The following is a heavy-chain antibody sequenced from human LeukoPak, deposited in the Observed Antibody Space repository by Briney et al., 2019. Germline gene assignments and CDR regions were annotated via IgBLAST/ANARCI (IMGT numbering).Heavy chain of an antibody. D-gene: IGHD3-10*01. Sequence: PGGSLRLSCAASGFTFSSYSMNWVRPAPGKGLEWVSYLSTSSRSIYYADSVKGRFTISRDNANNSLSLQMNSLRDEDTAVYYCVLGSPFDYWGQGTLVTVSS. CDR3: VLGSPFDY. J-gene: IGHJ4*02. CDR1: GFTFSSYS. CDR2: LSTSSRSI. V-gene: IGHV3-48*02.